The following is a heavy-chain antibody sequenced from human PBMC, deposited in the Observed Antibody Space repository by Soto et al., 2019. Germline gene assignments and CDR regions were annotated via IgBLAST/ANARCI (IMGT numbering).Heavy chain of an antibody. CDR3: AKEWRDMSPFDY. V-gene: IGHV3-23*01. J-gene: IGHJ4*02. Sequence: EVQLLESGGDLVQPGGSLRLSCAASGFSIRNCGMNWVRQAPGKGLEWLSAISNSDETTYSADSFKGRFTISRDKSKNAMYQKKQSRRADDTALYYCAKEWRDMSPFDYRGQGSLVTVSS. CDR1: GFSIRNCG. CDR2: ISNSDETT.